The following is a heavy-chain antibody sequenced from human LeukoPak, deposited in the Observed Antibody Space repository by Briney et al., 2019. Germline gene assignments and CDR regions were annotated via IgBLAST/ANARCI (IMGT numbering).Heavy chain of an antibody. Sequence: KASETLSLTCTVSGDSISSYSYYWSWIRQPPGKGLEWIGYIYYSGSTNYNPSLKSRVTISVDTSKNQFSLKLSSVTAADTAVYYCARHRRSRPPRPNWFDPWGQGTLVTVSS. CDR1: GDSISSYSYY. CDR2: IYYSGST. V-gene: IGHV4-61*01. D-gene: IGHD6-6*01. J-gene: IGHJ5*02. CDR3: ARHRRSRPPRPNWFDP.